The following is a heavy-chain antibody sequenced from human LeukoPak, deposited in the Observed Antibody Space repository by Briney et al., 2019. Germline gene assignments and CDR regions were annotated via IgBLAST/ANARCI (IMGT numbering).Heavy chain of an antibody. D-gene: IGHD6-13*01. CDR3: AKDIGVAAADAFDI. V-gene: IGHV3-7*03. CDR1: GFTFSPYW. Sequence: PGGSLRLSCAASGFTFSPYWMTWVRQAPGKGLEWVASIKQDGGEKYYVDSVKGRFTISRDNAKNSLYLQMNSLRAEDTALYYCAKDIGVAAADAFDIWGQGTMVTVSS. J-gene: IGHJ3*02. CDR2: IKQDGGEK.